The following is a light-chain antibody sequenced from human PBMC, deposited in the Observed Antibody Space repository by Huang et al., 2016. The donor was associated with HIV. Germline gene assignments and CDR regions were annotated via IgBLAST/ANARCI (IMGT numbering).Light chain of an antibody. J-gene: IGKJ5*01. CDR3: QPLHCYPIP. V-gene: IGKV1-9*01. CDR1: QDIANS. CDR2: AAS. Sequence: QLTQSPSSLSMSVGDRIIITCQASQDIANSLAWYQHKPGRAPKLLISAASTLQSGVPSRFRGRSAGTYFPLLIPHPPPDDFASYYCQPLHCYPIPFGQGTRLDI.